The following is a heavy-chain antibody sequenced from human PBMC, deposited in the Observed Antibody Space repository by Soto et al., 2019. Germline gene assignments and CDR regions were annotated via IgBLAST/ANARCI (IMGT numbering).Heavy chain of an antibody. J-gene: IGHJ4*02. Sequence: PSETLSLTCAVYGGSFSGYYWSWIRQPPGKGLEWIGEINHSGSTNYNPSLKSRVTISVDTSKNQFSLKLSSVTAADTAVYYCARGAAAGTRFLDYWGQGTLVTVS. CDR1: GGSFSGYY. CDR2: INHSGST. CDR3: ARGAAAGTRFLDY. D-gene: IGHD6-13*01. V-gene: IGHV4-34*01.